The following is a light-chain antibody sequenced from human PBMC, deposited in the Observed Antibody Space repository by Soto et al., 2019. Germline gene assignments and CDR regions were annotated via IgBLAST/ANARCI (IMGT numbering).Light chain of an antibody. CDR3: QQRSTWPS. CDR2: DAS. Sequence: EIVLTQSPATLSLSPGERATLSCRASQSVSSYLAWYQQKPGQAPRLLIYDASNRATGTPARFSGSGSGTDFTLTISSLEPEDFAVYYCQQRSTWPSFGGGTKVEIK. CDR1: QSVSSY. V-gene: IGKV3-11*01. J-gene: IGKJ4*01.